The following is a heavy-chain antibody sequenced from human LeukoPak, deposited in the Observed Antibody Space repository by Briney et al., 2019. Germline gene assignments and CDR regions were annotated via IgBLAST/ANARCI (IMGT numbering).Heavy chain of an antibody. D-gene: IGHD6-19*01. J-gene: IGHJ4*02. CDR2: IYYSGGT. CDR3: ARHPLYSSGWYVDY. CDR1: GGSISSYY. Sequence: SETLSLTCTVSGGSISSYYWSWIRQPPGKGLEWIGYIYYSGGTNYNPSLKSRVTISVDTSKDQFSLKLSSVTAADTAVYYCARHPLYSSGWYVDYWGQGTLVTVSS. V-gene: IGHV4-59*08.